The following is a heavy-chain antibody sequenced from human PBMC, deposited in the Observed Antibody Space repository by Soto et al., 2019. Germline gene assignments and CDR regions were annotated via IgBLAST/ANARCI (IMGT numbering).Heavy chain of an antibody. CDR3: NRPNDGDYSTFDY. V-gene: IGHV3-73*02. CDR1: GFTFSDSA. Sequence: EVQLVESGGGLVQPGGSLKLSCAASGFTFSDSAIHWVRQTSGKGLEWVGRIRSKANNYATVYAASLEGRFTISRDDAKNTAHLQMNSLKTEDTAVYYCNRPNDGDYSTFDYCGQGTLVIVSS. D-gene: IGHD4-17*01. J-gene: IGHJ4*02. CDR2: IRSKANNYAT.